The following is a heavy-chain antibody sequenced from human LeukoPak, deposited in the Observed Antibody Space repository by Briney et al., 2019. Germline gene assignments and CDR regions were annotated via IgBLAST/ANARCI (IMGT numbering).Heavy chain of an antibody. CDR3: ATQGSGLLRGPFDF. Sequence: PGGALSLSCVASGFTFSSYAMQWVRQAPGKGLAGVAVISYDGSRKYYADSVKGRFTISRDNSKNTLYLQMNSLRAEDTTVYYCATQGSGLLRGPFDFWGQGTLVTVSS. V-gene: IGHV3-30-3*01. J-gene: IGHJ4*02. CDR1: GFTFSSYA. D-gene: IGHD3-3*01. CDR2: ISYDGSRK.